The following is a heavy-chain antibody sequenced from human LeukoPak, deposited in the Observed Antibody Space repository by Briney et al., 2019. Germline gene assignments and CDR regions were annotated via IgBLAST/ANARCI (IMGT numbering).Heavy chain of an antibody. CDR3: AAIPMVRASYTSDY. J-gene: IGHJ4*02. V-gene: IGHV3-72*01. Sequence: GGSLSLSCIVSGILYSDYYKEGVPQAPGKALECGVHRRNKPSGYTTEYDASVKGRFTVSRDDSNKSFYLQMNSLKIDDTAVYYCAAIPMVRASYTSDYWGQGTLVSVSS. CDR1: GILYSDYY. D-gene: IGHD3-10*01. CDR2: RRNKPSGYTT.